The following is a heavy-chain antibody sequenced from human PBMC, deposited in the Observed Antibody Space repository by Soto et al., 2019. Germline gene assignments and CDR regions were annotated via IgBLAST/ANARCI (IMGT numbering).Heavy chain of an antibody. Sequence: QVQLVESGGGVVQPGRSLRLSCAASGFTFSSYGMHWVRQAPGKGLEWVAVISYDGSNKYYADSVKGRFTISRDNSKNMLYLQMNSLRAEDTAVYYCAKDLYDFWSGYPPYNWFDPWGQGTLVTVSS. CDR2: ISYDGSNK. V-gene: IGHV3-30*18. D-gene: IGHD3-3*01. J-gene: IGHJ5*02. CDR3: AKDLYDFWSGYPPYNWFDP. CDR1: GFTFSSYG.